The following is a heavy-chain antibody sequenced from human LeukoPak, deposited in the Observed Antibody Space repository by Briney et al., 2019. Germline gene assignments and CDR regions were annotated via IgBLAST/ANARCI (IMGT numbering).Heavy chain of an antibody. CDR1: GGSISSYY. CDR2: IYTSGST. V-gene: IGHV4-4*07. Sequence: SETLSLTCTVSGGSISSYYWSWIRQPAGKGLEWIGRIYTSGSTNYNPSLKSRVTMSVHTSKNQFSLKLSSVTAADTAVYYCARDRYSHGDYGLFDYWGQGTLVTVSS. D-gene: IGHD4-17*01. J-gene: IGHJ4*02. CDR3: ARDRYSHGDYGLFDY.